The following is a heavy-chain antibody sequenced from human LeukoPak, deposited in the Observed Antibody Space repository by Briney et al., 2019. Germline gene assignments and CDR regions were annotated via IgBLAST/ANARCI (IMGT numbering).Heavy chain of an antibody. CDR3: AKDLILWFGEFDY. Sequence: GGSLRLSCAASGFTFSSYAMSWVRQAPGKGLEWVSAISGSGGSTYYADSVKGRFTISRDNSKNTLYLQMNSLRAEDTAVDYCAKDLILWFGEFDYWGQGTLVTVSS. D-gene: IGHD3-10*01. CDR1: GFTFSSYA. J-gene: IGHJ4*02. V-gene: IGHV3-23*01. CDR2: ISGSGGST.